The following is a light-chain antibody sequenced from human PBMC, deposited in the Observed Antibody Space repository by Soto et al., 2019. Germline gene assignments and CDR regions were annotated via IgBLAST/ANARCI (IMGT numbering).Light chain of an antibody. V-gene: IGKV1-5*01. CDR3: QKYNSYPGT. CDR2: DAS. J-gene: IGKJ1*01. CDR1: QSISSW. Sequence: DIQMTQSPSTMSASVGDRVTITCRASQSISSWLAWYQQKPGKAPKLLIYDASRLESGVPSRFSGSGSGTEFTLPISSLQPDDFATSYFQKYNSYPGTFGQGTKGESK.